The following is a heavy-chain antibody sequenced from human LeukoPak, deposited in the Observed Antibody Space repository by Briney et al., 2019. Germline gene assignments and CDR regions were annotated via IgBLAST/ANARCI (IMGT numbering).Heavy chain of an antibody. V-gene: IGHV1-18*01. D-gene: IGHD3-22*01. CDR2: ISAYNGNT. Sequence: ASVKVSCKASGYTFTSYGISWVRQAPGQGLEWMGWISAYNGNTNYAQKLQGRVTMTTDTSTSTAYMELRSLRSDDTAVYYCAMKGIYYDSSGYADWGQGTLVTVSS. J-gene: IGHJ4*02. CDR3: AMKGIYYDSSGYAD. CDR1: GYTFTSYG.